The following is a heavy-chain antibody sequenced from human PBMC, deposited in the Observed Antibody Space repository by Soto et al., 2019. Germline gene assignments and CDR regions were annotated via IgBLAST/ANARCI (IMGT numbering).Heavy chain of an antibody. Sequence: GSLRLSCAASGFTFSSYGMHWVRQAPGKGLEWVAVISYDGSNKYYADSVKGRFTISRDNSKNTLYLQMNSLRAEDTAVYYCAKDPSLLWFGGTRTDFDYWGQGTLVTVS. CDR1: GFTFSSYG. V-gene: IGHV3-30*18. CDR3: AKDPSLLWFGGTRTDFDY. J-gene: IGHJ4*02. CDR2: ISYDGSNK. D-gene: IGHD3-10*01.